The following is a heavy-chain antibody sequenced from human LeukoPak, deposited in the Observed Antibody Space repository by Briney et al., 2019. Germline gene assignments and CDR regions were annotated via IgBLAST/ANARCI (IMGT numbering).Heavy chain of an antibody. V-gene: IGHV3-66*02. D-gene: IGHD3-9*01. J-gene: IGHJ6*03. CDR1: GFTVSSNY. CDR3: ARDHHDILTGYYSNYYNYYYMDV. CDR2: IYSGGST. Sequence: PGGSLRLSCAASGFTVSSNYMSWVRQAPGKGLEWVSVIYSGGSTYYADSVKGRFTISRDNSKNTLFLQMNSLRAEDTAVYYCARDHHDILTGYYSNYYNYYYMDVWGKGTTVTVSS.